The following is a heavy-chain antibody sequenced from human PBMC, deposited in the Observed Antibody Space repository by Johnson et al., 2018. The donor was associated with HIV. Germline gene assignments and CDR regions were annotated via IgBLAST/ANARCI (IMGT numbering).Heavy chain of an antibody. V-gene: IGHV3-30*02. CDR3: AKETRDSRSAFDI. CDR2: IQYDGSSK. Sequence: QVQLVESGGGVVKPGGSLTLSCAASGFSFSSYGIHWVRQAPGKGLEWVTFIQYDGSSKYSADYVKGRFIISRDISKKTVFLQMNSLRPEDTAVYYCAKETRDSRSAFDIWGQGTMVTVSS. CDR1: GFSFSSYG. D-gene: IGHD3-22*01. J-gene: IGHJ3*02.